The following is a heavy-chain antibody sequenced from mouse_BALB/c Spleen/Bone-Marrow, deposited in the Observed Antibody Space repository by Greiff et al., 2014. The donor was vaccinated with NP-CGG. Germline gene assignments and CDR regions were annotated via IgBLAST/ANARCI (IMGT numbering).Heavy chain of an antibody. CDR3: ALANWDIGGPFAY. Sequence: VQLQQSGAELARPGASVKMSCEASGYTFTSYTMHWVKQRPGQGLEWIGYINPSSGYTNYNQKFKDKATLTADKSSSTAYMQLSSLTSEDSAVYYCALANWDIGGPFAYWGQGTLVTVSA. V-gene: IGHV1-4*01. CDR1: GYTFTSYT. CDR2: INPSSGYT. D-gene: IGHD4-1*01. J-gene: IGHJ3*01.